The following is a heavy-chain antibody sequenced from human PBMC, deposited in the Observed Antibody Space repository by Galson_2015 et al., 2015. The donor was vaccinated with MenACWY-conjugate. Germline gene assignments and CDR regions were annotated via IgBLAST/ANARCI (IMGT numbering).Heavy chain of an antibody. J-gene: IGHJ3*01. V-gene: IGHV2-5*02. Sequence: PALVTPTQTLTLPCTFSGFSLPTSGVGVGWIRQPPGKALEWLALIYWDDGDRRYSPSLRTRLAITKDTSRNQVVFTMANMDPVDTATYYCVHIVITYGGLSGDDAFDVWGLGTVVTVSS. D-gene: IGHD3-16*01. CDR2: IYWDDGDR. CDR1: GFSLPTSGVG. CDR3: VHIVITYGGLSGDDAFDV.